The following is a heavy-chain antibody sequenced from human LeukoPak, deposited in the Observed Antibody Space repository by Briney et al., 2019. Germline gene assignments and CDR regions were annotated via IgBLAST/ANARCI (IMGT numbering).Heavy chain of an antibody. CDR3: ARARGVVVPDSPNGIWFDP. CDR1: GYTFTSYY. J-gene: IGHJ5*02. V-gene: IGHV1-46*01. CDR2: INPSGGST. D-gene: IGHD2-2*01. Sequence: ASVKVSCKASGYTFTSYYMHWVRQAPGQGLEWMGIINPSGGSTSYAQKFQGRVTMTRDMSTSTVYMELSSLRSEDTAVYYCARARGVVVPDSPNGIWFDPWGQGTLVTVSS.